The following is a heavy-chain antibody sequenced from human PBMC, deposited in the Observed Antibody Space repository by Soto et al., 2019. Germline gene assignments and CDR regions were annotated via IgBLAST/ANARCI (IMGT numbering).Heavy chain of an antibody. J-gene: IGHJ6*02. Sequence: GSGPTLVNPTQTLTLTCTFSGFSLSTSGMCVSWICQTPGKALEWLALIDWDDDKYYSTSLKTRLTISKDTSKNQVVLTMTNMDPVDTVTYYCASNVVVPYYYGMDVWGQGTTVTVSS. V-gene: IGHV2-70*01. CDR3: ASNVVVPYYYGMDV. CDR1: GFSLSTSGMC. CDR2: IDWDDDK. D-gene: IGHD2-15*01.